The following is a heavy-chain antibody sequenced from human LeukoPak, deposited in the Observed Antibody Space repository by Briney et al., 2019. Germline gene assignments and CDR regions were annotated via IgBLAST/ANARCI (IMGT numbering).Heavy chain of an antibody. CDR3: ARDGPVTPHIYYYYGMDV. CDR2: IWHDGSHK. J-gene: IGHJ6*02. V-gene: IGHV3-33*01. Sequence: GGSLRLSCAASGFAFNTYAMHWVRQAPGQGLEWVALIWHDGSHKFYSNSVRGQFTISRDNSKNTVSLQMNSLRAEDTAVYYCARDGPVTPHIYYYYGMDVWGQGTTVTVSS. D-gene: IGHD4-17*01. CDR1: GFAFNTYA.